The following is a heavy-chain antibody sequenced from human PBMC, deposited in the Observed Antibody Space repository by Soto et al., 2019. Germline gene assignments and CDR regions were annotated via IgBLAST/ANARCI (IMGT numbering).Heavy chain of an antibody. Sequence: SATLSLTCAVYGGSFSNNYWTWFRQPPGKGLEWIGEISPSGTTKYIPSLKSRGTISVDTSRKQFFLKVTSVSAADTAVYYCATSLWFGTQPEIWGPGTLVTVSS. V-gene: IGHV4-34*01. J-gene: IGHJ4*02. D-gene: IGHD3-10*01. CDR1: GGSFSNNY. CDR2: ISPSGTT. CDR3: ATSLWFGTQPEI.